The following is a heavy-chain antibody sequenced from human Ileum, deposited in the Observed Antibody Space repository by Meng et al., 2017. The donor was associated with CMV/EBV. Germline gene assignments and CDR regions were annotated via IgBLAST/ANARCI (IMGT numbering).Heavy chain of an antibody. CDR1: EFGFGNHA. D-gene: IGHD2-21*01. J-gene: IGHJ4*01. Sequence: TSEFGFGNHAMTWGRQAPGKGLGWVSSVSGSGKWYADSVKGRFTISRDHSKDTLYLQMDSLRAEDKAVYYCAKASQVHVLVIIGFDYWGQGSLVTVSS. V-gene: IGHV3-23*01. CDR3: AKASQVHVLVIIGFDY. CDR2: VSGSGK.